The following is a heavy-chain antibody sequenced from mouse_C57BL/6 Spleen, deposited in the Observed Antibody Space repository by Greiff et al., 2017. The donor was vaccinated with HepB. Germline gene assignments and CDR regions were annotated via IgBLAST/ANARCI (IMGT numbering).Heavy chain of an antibody. V-gene: IGHV1-52*01. J-gene: IGHJ2*01. CDR2: IDPSDSET. D-gene: IGHD1-1*01. CDR1: GYTFTSYW. CDR3: ARTASYYGTDY. Sequence: QVQLQQPGAELVRPGSSVKLSCKASGYTFTSYWMHWVKQRPIQGLEWIGNIDPSDSETHYNQKFKDKATLTVDKSSSTAYMQLSSLTSEDSAVYYCARTASYYGTDYWGQGTTLTVSS.